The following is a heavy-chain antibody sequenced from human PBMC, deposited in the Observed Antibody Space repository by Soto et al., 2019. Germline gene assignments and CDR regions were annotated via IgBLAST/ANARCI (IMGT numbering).Heavy chain of an antibody. V-gene: IGHV1-69*01. CDR2: FIPMFGIP. CDR1: GGTLSKHA. D-gene: IGHD6-19*01. CDR3: ARGGTSGWLKGAYDV. J-gene: IGHJ3*01. Sequence: QVQLVQSGAEVKKPGSSVKVSCKASGGTLSKHAITWVRRAPGQGLEWLGGFIPMFGIPNYPQKFQGRVTISADDSTNTSHMELNSLTSEDTAIYYCARGGTSGWLKGAYDVWGQGTMVTVS.